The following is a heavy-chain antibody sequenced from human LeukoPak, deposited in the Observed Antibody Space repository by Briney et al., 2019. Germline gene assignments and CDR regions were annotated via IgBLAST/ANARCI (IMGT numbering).Heavy chain of an antibody. V-gene: IGHV3-30*03. Sequence: GGSLRLSCAASGFTFSSYGMHWVRQAPGKGLEWVAVISYDGSNKYYADSVKGRFTISRDNSKNTLYLQMNSLRAEDTAVYYCARNLRPITMVRGVIIPVFDPWGQGTLVTVSS. CDR2: ISYDGSNK. D-gene: IGHD3-10*01. CDR3: ARNLRPITMVRGVIIPVFDP. J-gene: IGHJ5*02. CDR1: GFTFSSYG.